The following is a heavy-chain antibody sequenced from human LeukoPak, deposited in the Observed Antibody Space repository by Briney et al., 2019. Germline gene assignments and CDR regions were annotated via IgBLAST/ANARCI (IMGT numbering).Heavy chain of an antibody. CDR3: ARDLSPVVRASPMGY. V-gene: IGHV3-30*03. J-gene: IGHJ4*02. D-gene: IGHD3-10*01. Sequence: GGSLRLSCAASGFTFTSYGMHWVRQSPGKGLEWVALITYDGYYKYYSDSVKGRFTISSDTSKNTLYLQMNSLRAEDTAVYYCARDLSPVVRASPMGYWGQGTLVTVSS. CDR1: GFTFTSYG. CDR2: ITYDGYYK.